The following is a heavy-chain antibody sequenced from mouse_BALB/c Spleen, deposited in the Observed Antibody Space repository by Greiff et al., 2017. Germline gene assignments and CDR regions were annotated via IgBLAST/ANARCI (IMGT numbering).Heavy chain of an antibody. CDR1: GFTFSSYG. CDR2: INSNGGST. CDR3: ARGAGSGYWFAY. Sequence: EVKLVESGGGLVQPGGSLKLSCAASGFTFSSYGMSWVRQTPDKRLELVATINSNGGSTYYPDSVKGRFTISRDNAKNTLYLQMSSLKSEDTAMYYCARGAGSGYWFAYWGQGTLVTVSA. J-gene: IGHJ3*01. V-gene: IGHV5-6-3*01. D-gene: IGHD1-1*01.